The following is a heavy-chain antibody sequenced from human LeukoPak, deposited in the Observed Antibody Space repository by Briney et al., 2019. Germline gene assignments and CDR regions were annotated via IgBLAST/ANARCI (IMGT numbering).Heavy chain of an antibody. CDR2: ISSGSSNK. D-gene: IGHD3-22*01. V-gene: IGHV3-21*01. CDR3: ASVRDDLLPLFDY. CDR1: GFTFSSYS. J-gene: IGHJ4*02. Sequence: GGSLRLSCAASGFTFSSYSMNWVRQAPGKGLEWVSSISSGSSNKYYADSVKGRFTISRDNAKNSLYLQMNSLRAEDTAVYYCASVRDDLLPLFDYWGQGTLVTVSS.